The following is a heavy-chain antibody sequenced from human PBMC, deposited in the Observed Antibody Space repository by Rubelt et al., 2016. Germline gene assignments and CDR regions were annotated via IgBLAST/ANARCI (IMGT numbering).Heavy chain of an antibody. J-gene: IGHJ4*02. CDR1: GGSISRSS. V-gene: IGHV3-11*04. CDR3: ARSYSGYNPY. CDR2: LSSSSSTI. D-gene: IGHD5-12*01. Sequence: QLQLQESGPGLVKPSETLSLTCTVSGGSISRSSYYWGWIRQPPGKGLEWVSYLSSSSSTIYYADSVKGRFTISRDNAKNSLYRQMNSLGAEDTAVYYCARSYSGYNPYWGQGTLVTVSS.